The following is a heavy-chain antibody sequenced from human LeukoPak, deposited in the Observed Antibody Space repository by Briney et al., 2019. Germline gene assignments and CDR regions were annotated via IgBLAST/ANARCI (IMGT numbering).Heavy chain of an antibody. J-gene: IGHJ4*02. D-gene: IGHD3-10*01. CDR3: ARDSGMVRGTVDY. CDR1: GYTFTSYY. CDR2: INPSGGST. V-gene: IGHV1-46*01. Sequence: PEPSVKVSCKSSGYTFTSYYMYWVRQAPGQGLEWMGIINPSGGSTSYAQKFQGRVTMTRDTSTRTVYMELSSLRSEDTAVYYCARDSGMVRGTVDYWGQGTLVTVSS.